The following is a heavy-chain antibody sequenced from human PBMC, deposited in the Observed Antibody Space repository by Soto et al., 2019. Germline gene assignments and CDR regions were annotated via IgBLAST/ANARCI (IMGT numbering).Heavy chain of an antibody. CDR3: AKDSLFSFWFRGGVHSYYMDV. CDR2: LSGSGDTT. D-gene: IGHD3-10*01. V-gene: IGHV3-23*01. CDR1: GFIFTNYA. Sequence: EVQLLESGGGLVQPGGSLRLSCAASGFIFTNYAMTWVRQAPGKGLEWVSALSGSGDTTYYADSVKGRFTISRDNSKNTLYLEMKRPGAGDTAIYYWAKDSLFSFWFRGGVHSYYMDVWGKGTTVTVSS. J-gene: IGHJ6*03.